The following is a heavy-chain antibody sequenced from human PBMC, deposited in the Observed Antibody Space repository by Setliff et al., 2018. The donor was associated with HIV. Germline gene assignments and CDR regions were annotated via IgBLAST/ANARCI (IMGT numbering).Heavy chain of an antibody. V-gene: IGHV4-59*01. CDR3: ARRGRTGNSHALSWFDP. CDR1: GGSICTYF. J-gene: IGHJ5*02. CDR2: IYYTGST. Sequence: KTSETLSLTCAVSGGSICTYFWSWVRQTPGKGLEWIGYIYYTGSTSYNPSFRSRVTIPVATSKNQFSLMLDSVTAADTSVYYCARRGRTGNSHALSWFDPWGKGTVVTASS. D-gene: IGHD3-16*01.